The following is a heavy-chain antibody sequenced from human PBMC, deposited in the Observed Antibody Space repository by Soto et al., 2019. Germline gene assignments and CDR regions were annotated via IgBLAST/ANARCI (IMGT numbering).Heavy chain of an antibody. CDR3: AYSSSGWGPVYYYYGMDV. D-gene: IGHD6-19*01. CDR2: ISYDGSNK. Sequence: PGGSLRLSCAASGFTFSSYGMHWVRQAPGKGLEWVAVISYDGSNKYYADSVKGRFTISRDNSKNTLYLQMSSLRAEDTAVYYCAYSSSGWGPVYYYYGMDVWGQGTTVTVSS. CDR1: GFTFSSYG. J-gene: IGHJ6*02. V-gene: IGHV3-30*03.